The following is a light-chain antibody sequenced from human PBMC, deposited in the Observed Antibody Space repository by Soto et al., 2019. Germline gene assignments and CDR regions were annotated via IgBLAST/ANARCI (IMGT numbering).Light chain of an antibody. CDR2: DVS. CDR1: SSDVGGYNY. Sequence: QSALTQPRSVSGSPGQSVTISCAGTSSDVGGYNYVSWYQQHPGKAPKLMIYDVSERPSGVPDRFSGSKSGNTASLAISGLQAEVEADYFCCSYAGGSYVFGTGTKLTVL. J-gene: IGLJ1*01. V-gene: IGLV2-11*01. CDR3: CSYAGGSYV.